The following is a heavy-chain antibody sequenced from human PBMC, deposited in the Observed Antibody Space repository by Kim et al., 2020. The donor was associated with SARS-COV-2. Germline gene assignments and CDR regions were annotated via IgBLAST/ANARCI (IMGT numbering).Heavy chain of an antibody. Sequence: GGSLRLSCAASGFTFDDYGMSWVRQAPGKGLEWVSGINWNGGSTGYADSVKGRFTISRDNAKNSLYLQMNSLRAEDTALYHCARHPGDPDYYYYYMDVWGKGTTVTVSS. CDR3: ARHPGDPDYYYYYMDV. V-gene: IGHV3-20*01. J-gene: IGHJ6*03. CDR2: INWNGGST. D-gene: IGHD3-10*01. CDR1: GFTFDDYG.